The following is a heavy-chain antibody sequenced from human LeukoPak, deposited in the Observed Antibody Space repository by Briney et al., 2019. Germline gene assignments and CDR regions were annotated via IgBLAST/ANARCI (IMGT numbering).Heavy chain of an antibody. V-gene: IGHV4-4*07. J-gene: IGHJ4*02. Sequence: SETLSLTCTDSGGSINFYYWSWIRQPAGKRLEWSGHIYSTGSTNYSPSLKSRVTMSVDKSKNQFSLNLSSVTAADTAVYYCARGIADPYSFDSWGQGTLVTVSS. D-gene: IGHD6-13*01. CDR1: GGSINFYY. CDR3: ARGIADPYSFDS. CDR2: IYSTGST.